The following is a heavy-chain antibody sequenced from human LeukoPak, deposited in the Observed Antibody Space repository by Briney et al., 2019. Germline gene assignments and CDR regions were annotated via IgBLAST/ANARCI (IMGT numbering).Heavy chain of an antibody. CDR1: GGTFSSYA. CDR3: ARDLVGRRYYGSGSYGGYYYYYMDV. V-gene: IGHV1-69*05. Sequence: GASVKVSCKASGGTFSSYAISWVRQAPGQGLEWMGGIIPIFGTANYAQKFQGRVTITTDESTSTAYMELSSLRFEDTAVYYCARDLVGRRYYGSGSYGGYYYYYMDVWGKGTTVTVSS. J-gene: IGHJ6*03. CDR2: IIPIFGTA. D-gene: IGHD3-10*01.